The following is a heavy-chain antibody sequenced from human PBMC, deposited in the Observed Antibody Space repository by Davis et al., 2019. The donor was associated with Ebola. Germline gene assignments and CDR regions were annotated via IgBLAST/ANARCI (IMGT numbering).Heavy chain of an antibody. Sequence: GESLKISCSTYGFTFGDYAMNWVRQAPGKGLEWVGFIRSKAYGGKTQYAASVIGRFTISRDDSKSIAFLQMNSLKTDDTAVYYCTRDLKQPPPSYYYGMDVWGQGTTVTVSS. D-gene: IGHD6-13*01. CDR3: TRDLKQPPPSYYYGMDV. J-gene: IGHJ6*02. CDR1: GFTFGDYA. V-gene: IGHV3-49*04. CDR2: IRSKAYGGKT.